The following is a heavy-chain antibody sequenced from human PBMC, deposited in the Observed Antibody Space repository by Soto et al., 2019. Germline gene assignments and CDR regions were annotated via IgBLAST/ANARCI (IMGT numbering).Heavy chain of an antibody. J-gene: IGHJ5*02. CDR1: GGTFSSYA. D-gene: IGHD1-26*01. CDR3: ARDHSFQWEPLNPNWFDP. Sequence: SVKVSCKASGGTFSSYAISWVRQAPGQGLEWKGGIIPIFGTANYAQKFQGRVTITADESTSTAYMELSSLRSEDTAVYYCARDHSFQWEPLNPNWFDPWGQGTLVTVSS. CDR2: IIPIFGTA. V-gene: IGHV1-69*13.